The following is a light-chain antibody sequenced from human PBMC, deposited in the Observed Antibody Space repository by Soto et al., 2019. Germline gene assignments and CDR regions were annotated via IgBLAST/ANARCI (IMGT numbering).Light chain of an antibody. CDR2: QDT. CDR3: QVWDSTVV. CDR1: KLGDRY. Sequence: SYELTQPPSVSVSPGQTASITCSGHKLGDRYTCWYQKKSGQSPVLVIYQDTKRPSGIPERFYGSNSGNTATLTISGTQAMDEADYYCQVWDSTVVFGGGTKVTVL. V-gene: IGLV3-1*01. J-gene: IGLJ2*01.